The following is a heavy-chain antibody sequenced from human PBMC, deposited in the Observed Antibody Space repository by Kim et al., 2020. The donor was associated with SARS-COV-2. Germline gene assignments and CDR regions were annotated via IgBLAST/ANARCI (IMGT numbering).Heavy chain of an antibody. Sequence: GGSLRLSCAASGFTFSSYAMSWVRQAPGKGLEWVSAISGSGGSTYYADSVKGRFTISRDNSKNTLYLQMNSLRAEDTAVYYCAKDQWDSSSWYAPGTFDYWGQGTLVTVSS. CDR3: AKDQWDSSSWYAPGTFDY. V-gene: IGHV3-23*01. J-gene: IGHJ4*02. D-gene: IGHD6-13*01. CDR2: ISGSGGST. CDR1: GFTFSSYA.